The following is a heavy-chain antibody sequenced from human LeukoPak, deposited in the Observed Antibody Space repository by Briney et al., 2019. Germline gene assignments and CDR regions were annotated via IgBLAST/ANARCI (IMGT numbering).Heavy chain of an antibody. Sequence: PGGSLRLSCAASGLTFSSYWMSWVRQAPGKGLEWVANIKQDGSEKYYVDSVKGRFTISRDNAKNSLYLQMNSLRAEDTAVYYCARFQWELAAGFDYWGQGTLVTVSS. CDR3: ARFQWELAAGFDY. CDR1: GLTFSSYW. D-gene: IGHD1-26*01. V-gene: IGHV3-7*01. CDR2: IKQDGSEK. J-gene: IGHJ4*02.